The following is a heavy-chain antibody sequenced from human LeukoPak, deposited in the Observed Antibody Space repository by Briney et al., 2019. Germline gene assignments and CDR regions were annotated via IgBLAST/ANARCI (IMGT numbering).Heavy chain of an antibody. Sequence: SETLSLTCTVSGGSISSSSYYWGWIRQPPGKGLEWIGSIYYSGSTNYNPSLKSRVTISVDTSKNQFSLKLSSVTAADTAVYYCARVYATLGGPPNYYYYYMDVWGKGTTVTISS. J-gene: IGHJ6*03. V-gene: IGHV4-39*07. D-gene: IGHD2/OR15-2a*01. CDR1: GGSISSSSYY. CDR2: IYYSGST. CDR3: ARVYATLGGPPNYYYYYMDV.